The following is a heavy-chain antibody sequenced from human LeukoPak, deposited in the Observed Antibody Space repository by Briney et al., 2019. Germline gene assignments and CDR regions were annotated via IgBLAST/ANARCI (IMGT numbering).Heavy chain of an antibody. D-gene: IGHD3-16*01. J-gene: IGHJ4*02. CDR3: ARGRGWVDY. V-gene: IGHV3-7*01. Sequence: GGSLRLSCATSGFTFNNYWMSWVRQAPGKGLEWVANIGYVGGEKYYVGSVKGRFTISRDNTKNSLFLQMNSLRVDDMAVYYCARGRGWVDYWGQGTLVTVSS. CDR2: IGYVGGEK. CDR1: GFTFNNYW.